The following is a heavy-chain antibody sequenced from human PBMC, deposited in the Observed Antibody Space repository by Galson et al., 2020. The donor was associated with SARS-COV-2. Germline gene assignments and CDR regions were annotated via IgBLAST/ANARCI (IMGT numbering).Heavy chain of an antibody. D-gene: IGHD3-9*01. CDR3: ARLRDYDVLTGYIVDV. Sequence: ASVTVSCKASGYTLTDYYLHWVRQAPGQELEWMGWINPIRGGTHYAQKFEGRVTMTRDTSITTAYMELSRLRADATAVYYCARLRDYDVLTGYIVDVWGQGTMVTVSS. CDR2: INPIRGGT. CDR1: GYTLTDYY. J-gene: IGHJ6*02. V-gene: IGHV1-2*02.